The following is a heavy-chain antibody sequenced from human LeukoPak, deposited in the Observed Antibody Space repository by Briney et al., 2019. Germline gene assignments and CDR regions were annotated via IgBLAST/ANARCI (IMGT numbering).Heavy chain of an antibody. D-gene: IGHD5-24*01. CDR2: LYNSGST. Sequence: SETLSLTCTVSGGSISSYYWSWIRQPPGKGLEWIGDLYNSGSTNHNPSLKSRVSISIDTSKNQISLKLGSVTPADTAVYYCARVGGDGYNIDYWGQGTLVTVSS. CDR3: ARVGGDGYNIDY. V-gene: IGHV4-59*01. J-gene: IGHJ4*02. CDR1: GGSISSYY.